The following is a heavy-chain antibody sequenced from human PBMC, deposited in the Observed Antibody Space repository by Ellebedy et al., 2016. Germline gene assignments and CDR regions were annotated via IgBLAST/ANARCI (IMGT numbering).Heavy chain of an antibody. D-gene: IGHD2-2*02. Sequence: GESLKISCAASGFTFSSYWMSWVRQAPGKGLEWVANIKQDGSEKYYVDSVKGRFTISRDNAKNSLYLQMNSLRAEDTAVYYCAREGYCSSTSGYRYGMDVWGQGTTVTVSS. CDR3: AREGYCSSTSGYRYGMDV. V-gene: IGHV3-7*03. J-gene: IGHJ6*02. CDR2: IKQDGSEK. CDR1: GFTFSSYW.